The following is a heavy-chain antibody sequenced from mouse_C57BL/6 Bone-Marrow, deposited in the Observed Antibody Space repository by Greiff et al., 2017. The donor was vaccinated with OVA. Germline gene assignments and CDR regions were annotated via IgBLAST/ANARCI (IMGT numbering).Heavy chain of an antibody. Sequence: EVQLQQSGPGLVKPSQSLSLTCSVTGYSITSCYYWNWIRQFPGNKLEWMVSISYDGSNNYNPSPKNRISITRDTSKNQFILKLDYMTTEDTSTYDCARDGGNYVTGFAYWGQGTLVTVSA. CDR3: ARDGGNYVTGFAY. CDR1: GYSITSCYY. V-gene: IGHV3-6*01. J-gene: IGHJ3*01. CDR2: ISYDGSN. D-gene: IGHD1-1*02.